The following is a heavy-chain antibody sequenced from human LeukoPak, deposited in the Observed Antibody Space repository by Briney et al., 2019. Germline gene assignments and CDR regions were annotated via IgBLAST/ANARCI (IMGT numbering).Heavy chain of an antibody. J-gene: IGHJ4*02. V-gene: IGHV1-3*01. Sequence: GASVKVSCKASGYTFSDYAMHWVRQAPGQRLEWMGWINAGNGDTKYSQKFQGRVTITWDTSASTVHMELSSLRSEDTAVYYCAARGVETATIIDYWGQGTLVTVSS. CDR3: AARGVETATIIDY. D-gene: IGHD5-24*01. CDR2: INAGNGDT. CDR1: GYTFSDYA.